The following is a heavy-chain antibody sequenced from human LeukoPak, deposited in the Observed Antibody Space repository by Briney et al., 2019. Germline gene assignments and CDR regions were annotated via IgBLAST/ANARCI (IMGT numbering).Heavy chain of an antibody. J-gene: IGHJ4*02. D-gene: IGHD6-19*01. CDR3: ARLKAVAPFDY. CDR2: IIPIFGTA. CDR1: GGTFSSYA. Sequence: SVTVSCKASGGTFSSYAISWVRQAPGQGLEWMGGIIPIFGTANYAQKFQGRVTITADESTSTAYKELSSLRSEDTAVYYCARLKAVAPFDYWGQGTLVTVSS. V-gene: IGHV1-69*01.